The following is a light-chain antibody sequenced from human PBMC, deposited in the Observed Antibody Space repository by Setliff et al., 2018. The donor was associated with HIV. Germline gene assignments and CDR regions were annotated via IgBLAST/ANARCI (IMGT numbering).Light chain of an antibody. Sequence: QSALTQPRSVSGSPGQSVTFSCTGSRSDVGAYNFVSWYQQHPGKAPKLIISNVIRRPSGVPDRFSGSKSGNTASLTISGLQAEDEAEYYCCSYAGSYRYIFGSGTKVTVL. V-gene: IGLV2-11*01. CDR3: CSYAGSYRYI. CDR2: NVI. J-gene: IGLJ1*01. CDR1: RSDVGAYNF.